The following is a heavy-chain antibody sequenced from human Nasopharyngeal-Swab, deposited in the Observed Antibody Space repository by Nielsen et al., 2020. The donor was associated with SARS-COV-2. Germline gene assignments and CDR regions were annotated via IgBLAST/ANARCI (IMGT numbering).Heavy chain of an antibody. J-gene: IGHJ6*02. CDR3: ARVSGMDV. CDR1: GGSISSYY. CDR2: IYYSGST. V-gene: IGHV4-59*01. Sequence: SETLSLTCTVSGGSISSYYWSWIRQPPGKGLEWIGYIYYSGSTYYNPSLKSRVTISVDTSKNQFSLKLSSVTAADTAVYYCARVSGMDVWGQGTTVTVSS.